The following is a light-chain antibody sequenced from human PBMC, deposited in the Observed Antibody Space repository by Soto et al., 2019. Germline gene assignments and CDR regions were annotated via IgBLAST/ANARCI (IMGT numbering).Light chain of an antibody. CDR2: WAS. CDR3: QQYFTTPPT. V-gene: IGKV4-1*01. CDR1: RSVLYSSNNKNY. Sequence: DIVMTQSPDSLGVSLGERATINCKSSRSVLYSSNNKNYLAWYQQKPGQPPELLIYWASTRESGVPDRFSGSGSGTDFTLNISSLQAEDVAVYYCQQYFTTPPTFGPGTKVDI. J-gene: IGKJ3*01.